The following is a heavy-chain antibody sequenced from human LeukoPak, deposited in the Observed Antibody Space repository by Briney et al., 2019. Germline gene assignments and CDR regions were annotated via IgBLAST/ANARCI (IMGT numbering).Heavy chain of an antibody. CDR1: GGSISSGGYY. CDR3: ARATPPDYGDYGGKYYFDY. J-gene: IGHJ4*02. Sequence: PSQTLSLTCTVSGGSISSGGYYWSWIRQHPGKGLEWIGYIYYSGSTYYNPSLKSRVTISVDTSKNQFSLKLGSVTAADTAVYYCARATPPDYGDYGGKYYFDYWGQGTLVTVSS. D-gene: IGHD4-17*01. V-gene: IGHV4-31*03. CDR2: IYYSGST.